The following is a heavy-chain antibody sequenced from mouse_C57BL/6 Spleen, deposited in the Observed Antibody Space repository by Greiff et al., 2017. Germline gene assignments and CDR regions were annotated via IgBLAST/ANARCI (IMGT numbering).Heavy chain of an antibody. CDR1: GYSITSGYY. V-gene: IGHV3-6*01. Sequence: EVKLVESGPGLVKPSQSLSLTCSVTGYSITSGYYWNWIRQFPGNKLEWMGYISYDGSNNYNPSLKNRISITRDTSKNQFFLKLNSVTTEDTATYYCARGWDYAMDYWGQGTSVTVSS. CDR3: ARGWDYAMDY. D-gene: IGHD4-1*01. CDR2: ISYDGSN. J-gene: IGHJ4*01.